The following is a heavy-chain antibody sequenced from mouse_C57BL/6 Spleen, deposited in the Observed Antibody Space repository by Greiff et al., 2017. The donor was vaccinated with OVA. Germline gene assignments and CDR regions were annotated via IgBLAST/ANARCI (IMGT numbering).Heavy chain of an antibody. CDR2: IDPSDSET. V-gene: IGHV1-52*01. CDR3: ARSTTVVATDYAMDY. Sequence: QVQLQPGAELVRPGSSVKLSCKASGYTFTSYWMHWVKQRPIQGLEWIGNIDPSDSETHYNQKFKDKATLTVDKSSSTAYMQLSSLTSEDSAVYYCARSTTVVATDYAMDYWGQGTSVTVSS. D-gene: IGHD1-1*01. J-gene: IGHJ4*01. CDR1: GYTFTSYW.